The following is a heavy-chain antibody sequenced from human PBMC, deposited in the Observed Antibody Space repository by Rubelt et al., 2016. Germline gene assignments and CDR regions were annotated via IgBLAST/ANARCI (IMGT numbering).Heavy chain of an antibody. V-gene: IGHV7-4-1*02. D-gene: IGHD4-17*01. CDR1: GYSFTSYG. J-gene: IGHJ4*02. CDR2: INTNTGKP. Sequence: QVQLVQSGAEVKRPGASVRVSCKASGYSFTSYGVSWVRQAPGQGFEWMGWINTNTGKPGYAQGFTGRFVFSLDTSVTTAYLQITSLKAEDTAVYDCVREGPSYGIPEDWGQGTLVTVSS. CDR3: VREGPSYGIPED.